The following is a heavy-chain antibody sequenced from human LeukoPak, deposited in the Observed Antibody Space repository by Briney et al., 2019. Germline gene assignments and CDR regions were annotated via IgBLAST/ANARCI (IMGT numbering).Heavy chain of an antibody. CDR3: ARDIGGVTPPFY. V-gene: IGHV4-30-4*01. Sequence: SETLSLTCNVSGGSIISGDYYWSWIRQSPGKGLEWIGYIYYTGTTYYNPSLKSRVNMSIDTSKNQFSLKLNSVTAADTAVYYCARDIGGVTPPFYWSQETLVTVSS. CDR2: IYYTGTT. CDR1: GGSIISGDYY. J-gene: IGHJ4*02. D-gene: IGHD2-21*02.